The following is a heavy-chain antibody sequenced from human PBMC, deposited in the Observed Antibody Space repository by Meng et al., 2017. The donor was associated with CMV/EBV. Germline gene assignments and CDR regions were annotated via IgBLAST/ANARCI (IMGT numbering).Heavy chain of an antibody. D-gene: IGHD3-10*01. CDR1: GYSFTSYW. J-gene: IGHJ4*02. CDR3: ARSTGIWFGELFLDY. V-gene: IGHV5-51*01. Sequence: KVSCKGSGYSFTSYWIGWVRRMPGKGLEWMGIIYPGDSDTRYSPSFQGQVTISADKSISTAYLQWSSLKASDTAMYYCARSTGIWFGELFLDYWGQGTLVTVSS. CDR2: IYPGDSDT.